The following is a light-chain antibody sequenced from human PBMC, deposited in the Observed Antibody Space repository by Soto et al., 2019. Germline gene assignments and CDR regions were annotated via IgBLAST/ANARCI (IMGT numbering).Light chain of an antibody. CDR3: QSYDSSLSAYVV. J-gene: IGLJ2*01. V-gene: IGLV1-40*01. Sequence: QSVLTQPPSVSGAPGQRVTISCTGSSSNIGARYDVHWYQQLPGTAPKLLIYGNNKRPSGVPDRFSGSKSGTSASLAITGLQADDEADYYCQSYDSSLSAYVVFGGGTKLTVL. CDR1: SSNIGARYD. CDR2: GNN.